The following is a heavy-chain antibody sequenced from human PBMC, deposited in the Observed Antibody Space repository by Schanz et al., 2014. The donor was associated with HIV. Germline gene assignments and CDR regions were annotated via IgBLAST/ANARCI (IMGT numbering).Heavy chain of an antibody. CDR3: ARPDYDFWVDV. V-gene: IGHV3-11*01. CDR2: ISSTGNTI. CDR1: GFSFSDYY. J-gene: IGHJ6*02. Sequence: QVQLVESGGGLVKPGGSLRLSCAASGFSFSDYYMSWIRQAPGKGLEWVSYISSTGNTIYYADSVKGRFTISRDNAKNSLYLQINSLRAEDTAVYYCARPDYDFWVDVWGQGTTVTVSS. D-gene: IGHD3-3*01.